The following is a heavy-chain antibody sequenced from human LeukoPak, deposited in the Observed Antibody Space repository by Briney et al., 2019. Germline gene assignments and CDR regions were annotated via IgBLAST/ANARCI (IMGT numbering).Heavy chain of an antibody. V-gene: IGHV4-61*02. J-gene: IGHJ4*02. Sequence: SETLSLTCTVSGGSISSGSYYWSWIRQPAGKGLEWIGRIYTSGSTNYNPSLKSRVTISVDTSKNQFSLKLSSVTAADTAVYYCARDVVYGGNSIASDYWGQGTLVTVSS. CDR2: IYTSGST. CDR3: ARDVVYGGNSIASDY. CDR1: GGSISSGSYY. D-gene: IGHD4-23*01.